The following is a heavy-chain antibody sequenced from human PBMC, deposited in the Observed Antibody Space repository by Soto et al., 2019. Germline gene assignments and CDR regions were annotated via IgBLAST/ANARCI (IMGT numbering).Heavy chain of an antibody. CDR1: GYSFTSYW. CDR3: ARLGWIAAANNWFDP. Sequence: GESLKISCKGSGYSFTSYWIGWVRQMPGKGLEWMGIIYPGDSDTRYSPSFQGQVTISADKSISTAYLQWSSLKASDTAMYYCARLGWIAAANNWFDPWGQGTLVTVSS. D-gene: IGHD6-6*01. CDR2: IYPGDSDT. V-gene: IGHV5-51*01. J-gene: IGHJ5*02.